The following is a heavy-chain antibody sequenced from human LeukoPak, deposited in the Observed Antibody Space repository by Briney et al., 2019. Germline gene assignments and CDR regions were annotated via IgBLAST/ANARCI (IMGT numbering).Heavy chain of an antibody. CDR2: ISPYNGKT. CDR1: GYIFSNFFSSYG. D-gene: IGHD6-13*01. V-gene: IGHV1-18*01. J-gene: IGHJ3*02. Sequence: GASVTVSCTASGYIFSNFFSSYGITWVRQAPGQGLEWMGWISPYNGKTEFAQKFQGIVTMTTETSTSTAYMELRRLRSEDTAVYYCARDARGAAAADDPLDIWGQGTTVTVSS. CDR3: ARDARGAAAADDPLDI.